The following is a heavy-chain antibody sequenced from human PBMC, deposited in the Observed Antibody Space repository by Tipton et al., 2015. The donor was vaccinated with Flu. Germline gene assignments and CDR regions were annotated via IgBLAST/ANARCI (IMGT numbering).Heavy chain of an antibody. D-gene: IGHD6-6*01. CDR3: AKGGLVAALCYFDY. J-gene: IGHJ4*02. CDR2: IVGSGGST. Sequence: SLRLSCTASRFTFSGYAMNWVRQAPGKGLEWVSAIVGSGGSTYYAGSVKGRFTISRDNSKNTLYLQMNSLRAEDTAVYYCAKGGLVAALCYFDYWGQGTLVTVSS. V-gene: IGHV3-23*01. CDR1: RFTFSGYA.